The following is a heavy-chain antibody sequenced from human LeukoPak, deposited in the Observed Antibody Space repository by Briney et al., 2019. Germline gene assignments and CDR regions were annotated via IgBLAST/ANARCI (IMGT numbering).Heavy chain of an antibody. Sequence: GGSLRLSCAASGFTFSNFAMNWVRQTPGKGLEWVSGISGSGEDSNHADSVTGRFIISREYSKNTLYLQMNSLRADDTAVYYCATNYDDSREAFDVWGQGTVVTVSS. V-gene: IGHV3-23*01. CDR1: GFTFSNFA. CDR2: ISGSGEDS. J-gene: IGHJ3*01. CDR3: ATNYDDSREAFDV. D-gene: IGHD3-3*01.